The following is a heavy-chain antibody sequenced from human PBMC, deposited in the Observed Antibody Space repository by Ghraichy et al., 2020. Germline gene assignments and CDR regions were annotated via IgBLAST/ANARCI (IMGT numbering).Heavy chain of an antibody. V-gene: IGHV4-4*07. D-gene: IGHD3-3*01. J-gene: IGHJ4*02. CDR3: ARDQSIRFDH. CDR1: GGSISSYY. CDR2: IYSSGST. Sequence: SETLSLTCTVSGGSISSYYWNWIRQPAGKGLEWIGRIYSSGSTNYSPSLKSRVTMSVDTSKNQFSLNLSSVTAADTAIYYCARDQSIRFDHWGQGTLVTVSS.